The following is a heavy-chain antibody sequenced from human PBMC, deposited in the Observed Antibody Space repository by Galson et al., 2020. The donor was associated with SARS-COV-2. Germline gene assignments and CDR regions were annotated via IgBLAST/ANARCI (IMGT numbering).Heavy chain of an antibody. CDR1: GFSFTSFW. D-gene: IGHD6-19*01. CDR2: IYPGDSDT. V-gene: IGHV5-51*01. Sequence: HGESLKISCKGSGFSFTSFWFGWVRQMPGKGLEWMGMIYPGDSDTSYNPSFQGQVTISVDNSISTAYLQWTSLKASDTAMYYCARVNGAGPATADYWGQGTPVTVSS. CDR3: ARVNGAGPATADY. J-gene: IGHJ4*02.